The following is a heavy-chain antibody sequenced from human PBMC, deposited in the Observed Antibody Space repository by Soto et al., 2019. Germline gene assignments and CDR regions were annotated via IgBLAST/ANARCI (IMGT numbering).Heavy chain of an antibody. D-gene: IGHD6-19*01. CDR1: GFTFSSYA. Sequence: AGVSLRLSCAASGFTFSSYAMSWVRQAPGKGLEWVSAISGSGGSTYYADSVKGRFTISRDNSKNTLYLQMNSLRAEDTAVYYCAKDRAAVAGPYYFDYWGQGTLVTVSS. CDR2: ISGSGGST. CDR3: AKDRAAVAGPYYFDY. J-gene: IGHJ4*02. V-gene: IGHV3-23*01.